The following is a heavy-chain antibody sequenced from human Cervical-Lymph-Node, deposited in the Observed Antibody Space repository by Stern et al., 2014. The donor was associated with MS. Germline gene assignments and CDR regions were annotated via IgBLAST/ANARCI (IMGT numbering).Heavy chain of an antibody. CDR3: AKHACTGAACPFDL. V-gene: IGHV4-39*01. CDR2: AYYSGAT. CDR1: GDSISSYTHY. J-gene: IGHJ4*02. D-gene: IGHD2-8*02. Sequence: QMQLVQSGPGLVKPSETLSLTCAVSGDSISSYTHYWAWIRQPPGKGLEWIGRAYYSGATYYNPSLKGRATLSVDTSKNHSPLGLNSVTAADTAVYYCAKHACTGAACPFDLWGQGTLVTVSS.